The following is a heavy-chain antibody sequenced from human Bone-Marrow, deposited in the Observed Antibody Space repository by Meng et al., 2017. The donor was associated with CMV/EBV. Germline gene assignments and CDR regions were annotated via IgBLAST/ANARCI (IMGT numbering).Heavy chain of an antibody. Sequence: ASVKVSCKASTYTFIDRHIHWVRQAPGQGLEWMGWISAYNGNTNYAQKLQGRVTMTTDTSTSTAYMELRSLRSDDTAVYYCARAARYYYGMDVWGQGTTVTVSS. CDR2: ISAYNGNT. V-gene: IGHV1-18*04. CDR3: ARAARYYYGMDV. J-gene: IGHJ6*02. CDR1: TYTFIDRH.